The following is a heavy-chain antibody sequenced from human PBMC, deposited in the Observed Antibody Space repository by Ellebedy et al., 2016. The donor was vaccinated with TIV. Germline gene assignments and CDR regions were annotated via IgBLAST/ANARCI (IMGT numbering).Heavy chain of an antibody. V-gene: IGHV3-23*01. D-gene: IGHD2-21*02. CDR3: AKDRTSGDGYWVFDS. J-gene: IGHJ4*02. CDR1: GFTFSPYA. Sequence: GESLKISCAASGFTFSPYAMAWVRQAPGKGLEWVSGIVGSGAEKYADSVKGRFTISRDNSKRTVDLQMRSVRAEDTAVYFCAKDRTSGDGYWVFDSWGQGKMVSVSS. CDR2: IVGSGA.